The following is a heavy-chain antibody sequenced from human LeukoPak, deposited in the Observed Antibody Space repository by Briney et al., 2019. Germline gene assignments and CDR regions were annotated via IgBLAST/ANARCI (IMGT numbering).Heavy chain of an antibody. V-gene: IGHV4-61*01. CDR1: GGSVSSGSYY. CDR3: ARDPTRYSRLSFFDY. J-gene: IGHJ4*02. Sequence: PSETLSLTCTVSGGSVSSGSYYWSWIRQPPGKGLEWIGYIYYSGGTNYNPSLKSRVTISVDTSKNQFSLKLSSVTAADTAVYYCARDPTRYSRLSFFDYWGQGTLVTVSS. CDR2: IYYSGGT. D-gene: IGHD5-18*01.